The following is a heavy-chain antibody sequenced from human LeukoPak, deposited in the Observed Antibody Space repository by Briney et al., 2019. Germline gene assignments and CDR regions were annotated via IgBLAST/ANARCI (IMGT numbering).Heavy chain of an antibody. CDR1: GGSISSYY. J-gene: IGHJ5*02. CDR2: IYYSGST. V-gene: IGHV4-59*01. Sequence: PSETLSLTCTVSGGSISSYYWSWIRQPPGKGLEWIGYIYYSGSTNYNPSLKSRVTISVDTSKNQFSLKLSSVTAADTAVYYCARAGMVRGSLRWFDPWGQGTLATVSS. CDR3: ARAGMVRGSLRWFDP. D-gene: IGHD3-10*01.